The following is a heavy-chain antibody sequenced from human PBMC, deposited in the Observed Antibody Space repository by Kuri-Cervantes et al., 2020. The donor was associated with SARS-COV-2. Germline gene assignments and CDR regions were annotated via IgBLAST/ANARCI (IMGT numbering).Heavy chain of an antibody. CDR2: INTNTGKP. D-gene: IGHD3-22*01. CDR3: ARGYQPRTYYYDSSGYKEYFQH. V-gene: IGHV7-4-1*02. Sequence: ASVKVSCKASGYTFTSSAMNWVRQAPGQGLEWMGWINTNTGKPTYAQGFTGRFVFSLDTSVSTAYLQISSLKAEDTAVYYCARGYQPRTYYYDSSGYKEYFQHWGQGTLVTVSS. CDR1: GYTFTSSA. J-gene: IGHJ1*01.